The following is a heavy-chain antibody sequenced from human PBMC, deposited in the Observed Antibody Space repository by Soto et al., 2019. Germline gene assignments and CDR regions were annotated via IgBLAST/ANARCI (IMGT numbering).Heavy chain of an antibody. Sequence: GGSLRLSCAASGFTFSNYWMHWVRQAPGKGLVWISRINDQGGSPTYADSVKGRFTISRDDSKSIAYLQMNSLKTEDTAVYYCTTNYYDSSGYDNWFDPWGQGTLVTVSS. CDR1: GFTFSNYW. CDR2: INDQGGSP. V-gene: IGHV3-74*01. J-gene: IGHJ5*02. CDR3: TTNYYDSSGYDNWFDP. D-gene: IGHD3-22*01.